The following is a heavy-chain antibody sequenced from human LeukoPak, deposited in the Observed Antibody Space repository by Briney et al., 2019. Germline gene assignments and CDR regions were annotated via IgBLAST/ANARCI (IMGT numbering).Heavy chain of an antibody. CDR1: GGSISSGSW. Sequence: SETLSLTCAVYGGSISSGSWWGWIRQPPGKGLEWIGEIHHSGSTNYNPSLKSRVTLSVDKSKNQLSLRLTSVTAADTAVYYCARGGDYRFDYWGQGTLVTVSS. J-gene: IGHJ4*02. D-gene: IGHD4-17*01. CDR2: IHHSGST. V-gene: IGHV4-4*02. CDR3: ARGGDYRFDY.